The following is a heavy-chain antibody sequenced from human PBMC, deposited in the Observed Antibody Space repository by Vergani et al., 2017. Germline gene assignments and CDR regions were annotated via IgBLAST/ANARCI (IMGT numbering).Heavy chain of an antibody. J-gene: IGHJ4*02. Sequence: EVQLVESGGGLVQPGRSLRLSCEASGFTFDDYAMHWVRQAPGKGLEWVSGISWNSGSIGYADSVKGRFTISRDNANNSLYLQMNSLRAEDTALYYCVKDALSSGWPYYFDFWGQGTLVTVSS. D-gene: IGHD6-19*01. CDR3: VKDALSSGWPYYFDF. V-gene: IGHV3-9*01. CDR2: ISWNSGSI. CDR1: GFTFDDYA.